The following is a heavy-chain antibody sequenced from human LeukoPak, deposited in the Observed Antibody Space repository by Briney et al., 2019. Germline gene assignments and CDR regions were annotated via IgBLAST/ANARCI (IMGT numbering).Heavy chain of an antibody. CDR3: ARVYQSAEYYFDY. D-gene: IGHD2-2*01. Sequence: KPSETLSLTCTVAGGSIDSYYWSWIRQPPGKGLEWVGYIYYTGSTKYHPSLKSRVTISLDTSKTQFSLKLTSVTAADTAVYYCARVYQSAEYYFDYWGQGNLVSVSS. CDR1: GGSIDSYY. CDR2: IYYTGST. J-gene: IGHJ4*02. V-gene: IGHV4-59*01.